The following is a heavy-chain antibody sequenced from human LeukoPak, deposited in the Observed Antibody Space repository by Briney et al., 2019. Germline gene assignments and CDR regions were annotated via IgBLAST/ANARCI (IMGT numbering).Heavy chain of an antibody. CDR3: ARESGQLRYFDFDAFDI. D-gene: IGHD3-9*01. J-gene: IGHJ3*02. V-gene: IGHV1-69*13. CDR1: GGTFSSYA. CDR2: IIPIFGTA. Sequence: EASVKVSCKASGGTFSSYAISWARQAPGQGLEWMGGIIPIFGTANYAQKFQGRVTITADESTSTAYMELSSLRSEDTAVYYCARESGQLRYFDFDAFDIWGQGTMVTVSS.